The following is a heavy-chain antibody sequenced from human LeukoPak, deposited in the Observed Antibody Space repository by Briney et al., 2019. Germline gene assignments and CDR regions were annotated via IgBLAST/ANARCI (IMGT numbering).Heavy chain of an antibody. CDR2: IYYSGST. J-gene: IGHJ5*01. V-gene: IGHV4-59*01. CDR3: AKFATVTVPNWLDF. Sequence: SSETLSLTCTVSGGSISSYYWSWIRQPPGKGLEWIGYIYYSGSTNYNPSLKSRVTISVDTSKNQFSLKLSSVTAADTAVYYCAKFATVTVPNWLDFWGQGILVTVSS. D-gene: IGHD4-17*01. CDR1: GGSISSYY.